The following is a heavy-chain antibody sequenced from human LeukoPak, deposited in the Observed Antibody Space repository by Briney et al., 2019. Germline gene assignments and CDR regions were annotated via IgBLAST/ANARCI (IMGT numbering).Heavy chain of an antibody. J-gene: IGHJ3*02. CDR3: ARLARIAVAGTLIWGAFHI. Sequence: GESLKISCKGSXYXXXTXXIXXXXXXPXKXXEXXGXXXXGXSDTRXSPSFQGHVTISADKSISTAYLQWSSLKASDTAMYYCARLARIAVAGTLIWGAFHIWGRGTMVTVSS. V-gene: IGHV5-51*01. CDR1: XYXXXTXX. CDR2: XXXGXSDT. D-gene: IGHD6-19*01.